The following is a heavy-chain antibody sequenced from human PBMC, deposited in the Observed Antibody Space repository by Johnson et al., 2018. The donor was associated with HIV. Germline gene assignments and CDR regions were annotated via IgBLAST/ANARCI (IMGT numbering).Heavy chain of an antibody. CDR1: GFTFSNYW. Sequence: VQLVESGGGLVQPGGSLRLSCAASGFTFSNYWMSWVRLAPGKGLEWVANIKQDGSEKYYVDSVKGRFTISRDNAKNSLYLQMNSLRAEDTAVYYCARERDLDAFDIWGQGTMVTVSS. CDR2: IKQDGSEK. CDR3: ARERDLDAFDI. J-gene: IGHJ3*02. D-gene: IGHD3-3*01. V-gene: IGHV3-7*04.